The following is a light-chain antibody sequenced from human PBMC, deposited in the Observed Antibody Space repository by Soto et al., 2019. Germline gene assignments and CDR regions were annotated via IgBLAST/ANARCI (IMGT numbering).Light chain of an antibody. Sequence: QSVLTQPASVSGAPGQTVTISCTGTSSNIGAGYDVHWYQQLPGTAPKLLIYGNSNRLSGVPDRFSGSKSGTSASLAITGRHPADEADYYCQSSDSNLRGPLVFGTGTKLTVL. J-gene: IGLJ1*01. CDR2: GNS. CDR3: QSSDSNLRGPLV. V-gene: IGLV1-40*01. CDR1: SSNIGAGYD.